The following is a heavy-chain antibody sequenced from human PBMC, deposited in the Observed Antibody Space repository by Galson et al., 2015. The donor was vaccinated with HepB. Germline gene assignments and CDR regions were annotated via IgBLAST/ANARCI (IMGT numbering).Heavy chain of an antibody. CDR3: VREMAIAAPAAFDY. CDR2: IWAAGTVQ. J-gene: IGHJ4*02. D-gene: IGHD6-25*01. Sequence: LRLPCAASGFTFSSYGMHWVRQPPGKGLEWVSLIWAAGTVQHYGGSVKGRFIISRDNSKSMVYLQMNNLRADDTAMYYCVREMAIAAPAAFDYWGRGTLVTVSS. CDR1: GFTFSSYG. V-gene: IGHV3-33*01.